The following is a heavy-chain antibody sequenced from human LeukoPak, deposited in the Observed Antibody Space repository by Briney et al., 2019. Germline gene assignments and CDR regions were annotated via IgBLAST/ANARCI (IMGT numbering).Heavy chain of an antibody. CDR1: ELTFIGNA. CDR3: AEGSVYMVWGVIIRLEY. D-gene: IGHD3-10*01. J-gene: IGHJ4*02. Sequence: GYLRLYCSSTELTFIGNAMSWLRQAPRKGLKWVSAISGSGGSTYYADSVKGPFTISRDNSKNTLYLQMNSLRAEDTAVYFRAEGSVYMVWGVIIRLEYLGQGTLVTVSS. CDR2: ISGSGGST. V-gene: IGHV3-23*01.